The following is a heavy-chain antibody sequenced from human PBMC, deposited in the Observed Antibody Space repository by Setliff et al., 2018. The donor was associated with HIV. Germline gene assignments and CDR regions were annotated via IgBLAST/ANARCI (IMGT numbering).Heavy chain of an antibody. CDR1: RGTFNRYT. J-gene: IGHJ2*01. D-gene: IGHD5-12*01. V-gene: IGHV1-69*13. CDR3: ASAPPDIVATNDNWYFDV. CDR2: IIPMYGTT. Sequence: SVMVSCKASRGTFNRYTISWVRQAPGQGLEWMGGIIPMYGTTKYAKKFQGRVTLTADESTSTAYMELSGLKSEDTALYYCASAPPDIVATNDNWYFDVWGRGTLVTVSS.